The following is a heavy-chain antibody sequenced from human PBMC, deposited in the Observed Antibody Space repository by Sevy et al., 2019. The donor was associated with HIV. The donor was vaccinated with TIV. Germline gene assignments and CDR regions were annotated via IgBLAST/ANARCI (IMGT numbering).Heavy chain of an antibody. CDR1: GFTFSGSA. V-gene: IGHV3-73*01. D-gene: IGHD4-17*01. CDR3: TRRGLTTVTTPSYGMDV. CDR2: IRSKANSYAT. Sequence: GGSLRLSCAASGFTFSGSAMHWVRQASGKGLEWVGRIRSKANSYATAYAGSVKGRFTISRDDSKNTAYLQMNSLKTEDTAVYYCTRRGLTTVTTPSYGMDVWGQGTTVTVSS. J-gene: IGHJ6*02.